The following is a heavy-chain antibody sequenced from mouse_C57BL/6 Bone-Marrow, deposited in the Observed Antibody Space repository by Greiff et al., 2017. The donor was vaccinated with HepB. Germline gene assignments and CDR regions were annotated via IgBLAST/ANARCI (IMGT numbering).Heavy chain of an antibody. CDR1: GYSITGGYY. CDR3: ARGHL. D-gene: IGHD3-1*01. V-gene: IGHV3-6*01. Sequence: EVKLQESGPGLVKPSQSLSLTCSVTGYSITGGYYWNWIRQFPGNKLEWMGYISYDGSNNYNPSLKNRISITRDTSKNQFFLKLNSVTTEDTATYYCARGHLWGQGTLVTVSA. CDR2: ISYDGSN. J-gene: IGHJ3*01.